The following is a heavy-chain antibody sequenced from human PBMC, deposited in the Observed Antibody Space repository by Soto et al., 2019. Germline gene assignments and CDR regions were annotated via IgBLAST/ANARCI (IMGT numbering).Heavy chain of an antibody. CDR1: GFTFSDSW. Sequence: EVQLVESGGGLVQPGGSLRLSCTASGFTFSDSWMTWVRQAPGKGLEWVARIKPDESEEKYADSVKGRFSISRDNAKNSMYLQIDSLRGEDTAVYYCVRGGSNYASWGQGTLVTVSS. CDR3: VRGGSNYAS. D-gene: IGHD4-4*01. CDR2: IKPDESEE. J-gene: IGHJ5*02. V-gene: IGHV3-7*01.